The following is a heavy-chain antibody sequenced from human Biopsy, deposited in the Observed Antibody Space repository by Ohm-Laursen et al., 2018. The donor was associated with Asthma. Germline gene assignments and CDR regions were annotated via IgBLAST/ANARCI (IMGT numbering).Heavy chain of an antibody. Sequence: SLRLSCTATGYTFSRYSIHWVRQIPGKGLEWVASISTASSFIYYADSVRGRFTTSRDNARNSVYLQMNSLRAEDAALYYCAKGFGGRVPTENAFDIWGQGTLVTVSS. D-gene: IGHD4-23*01. CDR1: GYTFSRYS. CDR3: AKGFGGRVPTENAFDI. V-gene: IGHV3-21*04. CDR2: ISTASSFI. J-gene: IGHJ3*02.